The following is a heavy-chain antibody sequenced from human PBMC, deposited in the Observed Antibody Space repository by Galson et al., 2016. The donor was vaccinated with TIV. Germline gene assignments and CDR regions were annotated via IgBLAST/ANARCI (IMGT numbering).Heavy chain of an antibody. D-gene: IGHD7-27*01. CDR3: ARDLGLGAFDI. CDR1: GGSFSGYY. CDR2: ISDSGRS. Sequence: SETLSLTCTVSGGSFSGYYWSWIRQPPGKGLEWIGYISDSGRSNENPSLKSRVTISVDTSKKQISLKVKSVTAADTAMYYCARDLGLGAFDIWGHGTMVTVPS. V-gene: IGHV4-59*01. J-gene: IGHJ3*02.